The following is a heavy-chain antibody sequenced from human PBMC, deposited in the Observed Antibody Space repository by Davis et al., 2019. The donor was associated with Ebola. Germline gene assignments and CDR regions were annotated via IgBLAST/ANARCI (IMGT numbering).Heavy chain of an antibody. V-gene: IGHV5-51*01. CDR1: GYRFTDHW. J-gene: IGHJ4*02. D-gene: IGHD5-24*01. Sequence: GESLKISCRGSGYRFTDHWIGWVRQMPGKGLQWVGIIYPGDSDAIYSPSFQGQVTLSADKSISTAYLQWSSLKASDTAMYYCARGTDGYNPGGYFDSWGRGTLVTVSS. CDR3: ARGTDGYNPGGYFDS. CDR2: IYPGDSDA.